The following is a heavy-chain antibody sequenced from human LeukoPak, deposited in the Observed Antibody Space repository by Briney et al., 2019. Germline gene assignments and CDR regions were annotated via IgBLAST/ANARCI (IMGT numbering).Heavy chain of an antibody. J-gene: IGHJ4*02. CDR1: GGTFSSCA. CDR3: ARRVVNFREDN. D-gene: IGHD3-16*02. Sequence: ASVKVSCKASGGTFSSCAITWVRQAPGQGLEWMGEITPIFGTTNFAQKFQARVTLTTDESTSTTYMELSSLRSDDTAVYYCARRVVNFREDNWGQGTLVTVSS. V-gene: IGHV1-69*05. CDR2: ITPIFGTT.